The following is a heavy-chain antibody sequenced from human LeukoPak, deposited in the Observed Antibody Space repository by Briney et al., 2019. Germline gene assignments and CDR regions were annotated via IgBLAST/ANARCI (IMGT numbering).Heavy chain of an antibody. CDR3: ASYRVSHGMDV. J-gene: IGHJ6*02. CDR2: IKGDGSEK. D-gene: IGHD1-26*01. Sequence: GGSLRLSCAASGFTFSTYWMAWVRQAPGKGLEWVANIKGDGSEKYHGDSVTGRFTISRDNAENSLYLQMNSLRAEDTAIYYCASYRVSHGMDVWGQGTTVTVSS. V-gene: IGHV3-7*01. CDR1: GFTFSTYW.